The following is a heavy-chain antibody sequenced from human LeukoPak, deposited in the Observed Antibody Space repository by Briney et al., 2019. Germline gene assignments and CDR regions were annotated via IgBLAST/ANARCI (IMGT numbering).Heavy chain of an antibody. D-gene: IGHD5-18*01. J-gene: IGHJ6*02. CDR3: ARADSYGLYGMDV. CDR1: GGSICSYY. CDR2: IYYSEST. Sequence: TSETLSLTCTVSGGSICSYYWSWLRQPPGKGLVGIGYIYYSESTNYNPSLKSRVTISVDTSKNQFSLKLSSVTAADTAVYYCARADSYGLYGMDVWGQGTTVTVSS. V-gene: IGHV4-59*01.